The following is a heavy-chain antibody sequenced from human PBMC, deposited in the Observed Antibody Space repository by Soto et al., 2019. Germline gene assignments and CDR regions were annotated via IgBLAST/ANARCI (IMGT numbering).Heavy chain of an antibody. CDR2: ISSRSSTI. V-gene: IGHV3-48*02. J-gene: IGHJ4*02. Sequence: EVQLVESGGGLVQPGGSLRLSCAASGFTFSSYSMNWVRQAPGKGLEWVSYISSRSSTIYYADSVKGRFTISRDNAKNSLYLQMNSLRDEDTAVYYCARGYCSGGSCYSGDLNDYWGQGTLVTVSS. D-gene: IGHD2-15*01. CDR3: ARGYCSGGSCYSGDLNDY. CDR1: GFTFSSYS.